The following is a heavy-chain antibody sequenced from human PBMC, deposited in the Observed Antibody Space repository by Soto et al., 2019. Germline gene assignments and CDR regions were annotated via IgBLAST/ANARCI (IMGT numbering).Heavy chain of an antibody. CDR2: MYNTGST. J-gene: IGHJ5*02. CDR1: GGSISSYY. Sequence: SETLSLTCTVSGGSISSYYWSWIRQPPGKGLEWIGYMYNTGSTIYNPSLKSRVTISVDTSKNQFSLKLNSVTAADTAVYYCARDHYHYDSSGYRIRGPFDPWGQGTLVTVYS. CDR3: ARDHYHYDSSGYRIRGPFDP. D-gene: IGHD3-22*01. V-gene: IGHV4-59*01.